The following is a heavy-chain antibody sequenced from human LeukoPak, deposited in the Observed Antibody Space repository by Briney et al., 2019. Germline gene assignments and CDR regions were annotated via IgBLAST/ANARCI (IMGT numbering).Heavy chain of an antibody. CDR3: AKPPDVWGSYRSFFDY. Sequence: GGSLRLSSAASGFTFSSYAMHWVRQAPGKGLEWVAVISYDGSNKYYADSVKGRFTISRDNSKNTLYLQMNSLRAEDTAVYYCAKPPDVWGSYRSFFDYWGQGTLVTVSS. J-gene: IGHJ4*02. D-gene: IGHD3-16*02. V-gene: IGHV3-30-3*01. CDR2: ISYDGSNK. CDR1: GFTFSSYA.